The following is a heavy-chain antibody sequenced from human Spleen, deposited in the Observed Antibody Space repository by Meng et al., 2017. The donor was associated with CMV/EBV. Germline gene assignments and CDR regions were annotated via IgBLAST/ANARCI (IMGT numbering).Heavy chain of an antibody. CDR1: EFSVSRDH. V-gene: IGHV3-53*01. J-gene: IGHJ1*01. CDR2: VYSGDRT. D-gene: IGHD3-16*01. Sequence: RSCAACEFSVSRDHMTWVRQAPGKGLEWVSVVYSGDRTNYADSVKGRFTISRDNSNNTLYLQMNSLRVEDTAVYYCARWVGGYFHHWGQGTLVTVSS. CDR3: ARWVGGYFHH.